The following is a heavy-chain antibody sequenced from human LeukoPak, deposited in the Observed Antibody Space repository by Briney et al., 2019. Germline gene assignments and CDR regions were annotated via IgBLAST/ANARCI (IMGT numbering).Heavy chain of an antibody. Sequence: PGRSLRLSCAASGFTFSSYSMNWVRQAPGKGLEWVSSISSSSSYIYYADSVKGRFTISRDNAKNSLYLQMNSLRAEDTAVYYCARGGDYYGSGSYFDPWGQGTLVTVSS. CDR3: ARGGDYYGSGSYFDP. V-gene: IGHV3-21*06. J-gene: IGHJ5*02. D-gene: IGHD3-10*01. CDR1: GFTFSSYS. CDR2: ISSSSSYI.